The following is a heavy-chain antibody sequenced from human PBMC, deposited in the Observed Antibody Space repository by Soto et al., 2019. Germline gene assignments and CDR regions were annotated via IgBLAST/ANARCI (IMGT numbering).Heavy chain of an antibody. CDR3: AGGNSNGYFDY. D-gene: IGHD5-18*01. CDR1: GLTVGSNS. J-gene: IGHJ4*02. CDR2: IYSGGGT. Sequence: EVQLVESGGGLVQPGGSLRLSCAASGLTVGSNSSFGSRQFPGKGLEWVSTIYSGGGTYYADSVKGRFTISRENPKNTLYLQMNSLRAEDTAVYYCAGGNSNGYFDYWCQGTLVTVSS. V-gene: IGHV3-66*01.